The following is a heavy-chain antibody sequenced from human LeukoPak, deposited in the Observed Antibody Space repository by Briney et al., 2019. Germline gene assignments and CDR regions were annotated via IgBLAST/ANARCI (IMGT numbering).Heavy chain of an antibody. CDR1: GGSFSGYY. D-gene: IGHD2-15*01. V-gene: IGHV4-34*01. Sequence: SETLSLTCAVYGGSFSGYYWSWIRQPPGKGLEWIGEINHSGSTNYNPSLKSRVTISVDTSKNQFSLKLSSVTAADTAVYYCARGVVGKQPANYYYYYMDVWGKGTTVTVSS. J-gene: IGHJ6*03. CDR3: ARGVVGKQPANYYYYYMDV. CDR2: INHSGST.